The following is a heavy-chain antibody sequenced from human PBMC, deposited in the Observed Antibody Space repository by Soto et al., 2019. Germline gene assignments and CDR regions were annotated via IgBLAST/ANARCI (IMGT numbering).Heavy chain of an antibody. CDR3: ATGALYCGGDCYFTDAFDI. V-gene: IGHV1-24*01. CDR2: FDPEDGET. D-gene: IGHD2-21*02. CDR1: GYTLTELS. Sequence: ASVKVSCKVSGYTLTELSMHWVRQAPGKGLEWMGGFDPEDGETIYAQKFQGRVTMTEDTSTDTAYMELSSLRSEDTAVYYCATGALYCGGDCYFTDAFDIWGQGTMVTVSS. J-gene: IGHJ3*02.